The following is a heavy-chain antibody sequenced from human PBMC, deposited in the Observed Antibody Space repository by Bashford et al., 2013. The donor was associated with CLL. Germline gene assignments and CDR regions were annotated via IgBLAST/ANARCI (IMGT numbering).Heavy chain of an antibody. V-gene: IGHV3-21*01. Sequence: GGSLRLSYVTASGFTFTTYSMNWVRQAPGKGLEWVSSISSSSSIYYADSVRGRFTISRDNAKNSLYLQMNSLRAEDTAVYYCASDRNGMDVWGQGTTVTVSS. CDR3: ASDRNGMDV. CDR2: ISSSSSI. J-gene: IGHJ6*02. CDR1: GFTFTTYS.